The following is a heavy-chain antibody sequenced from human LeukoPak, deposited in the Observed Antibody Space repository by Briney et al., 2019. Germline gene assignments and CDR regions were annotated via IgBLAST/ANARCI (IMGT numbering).Heavy chain of an antibody. V-gene: IGHV3-48*03. CDR1: GFILSNYN. CDR2: ISSSGDSI. J-gene: IGHJ4*02. D-gene: IGHD2-15*01. CDR3: AKDYARGGCSLAHCNPIDS. Sequence: PGGSLRLSCAASGFILSNYNMNWVRQAPGKGLAWLSYISSSGDSIYYADSVKGRFTIFRDNAKNSLYLQMNSLRVEDSAIYYCAKDYARGGCSLAHCNPIDSWGQGTLVTVSS.